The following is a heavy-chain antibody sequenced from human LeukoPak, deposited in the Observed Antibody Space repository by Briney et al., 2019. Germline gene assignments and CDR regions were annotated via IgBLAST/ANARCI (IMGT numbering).Heavy chain of an antibody. V-gene: IGHV3-23*01. J-gene: IGHJ4*02. CDR1: GFTFSSYA. CDR3: AKDPEYYDFWSGCLEY. D-gene: IGHD3-3*01. Sequence: GGSLRLSCAASGFTFSSYAMSWVRQAPGKGLEWVSAISGSGGSTYYADSVKGRFTISRDNSKNTLYLQMNSLRAEDTAVYYCAKDPEYYDFWSGCLEYSGQGTLVTVSS. CDR2: ISGSGGST.